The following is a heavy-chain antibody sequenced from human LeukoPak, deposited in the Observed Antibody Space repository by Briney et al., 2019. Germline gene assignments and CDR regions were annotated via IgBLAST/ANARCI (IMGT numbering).Heavy chain of an antibody. J-gene: IGHJ5*02. D-gene: IGHD2-21*01. CDR1: GGSFSGYY. V-gene: IGHV4-34*01. CDR2: INHSGST. Sequence: PSETLSLTCAVYGGSFSGYYWSWIRQPPGKGLEWIGEINHSGSTNYNPSLKSRVTISVDTSKNQFSLKLSSVTAADTAVYYCARESHIVEFDPWGQGTLVTVSS. CDR3: ARESHIVEFDP.